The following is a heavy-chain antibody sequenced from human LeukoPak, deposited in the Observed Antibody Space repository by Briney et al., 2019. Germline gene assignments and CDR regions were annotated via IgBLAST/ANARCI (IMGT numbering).Heavy chain of an antibody. CDR2: ISSSSSYI. Sequence: PGGPMRLSCAASGFTFSSYSMNSVRQAPGKGLEWVSSISSSSSYIYYADSVKGRLTISRDNAKNSLYLQMNSLRAEDTAVYYCARTPSYYYDSSGYYYFDYWGQGTLVTVSS. J-gene: IGHJ4*02. CDR1: GFTFSSYS. D-gene: IGHD3-22*01. CDR3: ARTPSYYYDSSGYYYFDY. V-gene: IGHV3-21*01.